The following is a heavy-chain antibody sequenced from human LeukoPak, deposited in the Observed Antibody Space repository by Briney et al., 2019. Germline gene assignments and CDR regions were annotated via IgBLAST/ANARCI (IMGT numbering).Heavy chain of an antibody. D-gene: IGHD3-10*01. CDR2: ITTISHYI. Sequence: GGSLRLSCAASGFTLSDYHMNWVRQAPGKGLEWLSSITTISHYIYYAGAVRGRFTISKDNAKNSLYLQMNSLRGEDTAVYYCARSGGPGTYHQLRYNWFDPWGQGTLVTVSS. J-gene: IGHJ5*02. V-gene: IGHV3-21*01. CDR3: ARSGGPGTYHQLRYNWFDP. CDR1: GFTLSDYH.